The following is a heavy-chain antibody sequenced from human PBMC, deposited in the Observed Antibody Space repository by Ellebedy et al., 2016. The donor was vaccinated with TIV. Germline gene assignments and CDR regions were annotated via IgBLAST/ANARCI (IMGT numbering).Heavy chain of an antibody. CDR2: IYHSGKT. V-gene: IGHV4-30-2*01. J-gene: IGHJ5*02. CDR3: ARVSNYYDSSGYYWPYNWFDP. CDR1: GDSISSGGSS. D-gene: IGHD3-22*01. Sequence: SETLSLTXAVSGDSISSGGSSWSWIRQPPGKGLEWIGYIYHSGKTYYNPSLKSRVTISVDRPKNQFSVRLNSVTAADTAVYYCARVSNYYDSSGYYWPYNWFDPWGQGTLVTVSS.